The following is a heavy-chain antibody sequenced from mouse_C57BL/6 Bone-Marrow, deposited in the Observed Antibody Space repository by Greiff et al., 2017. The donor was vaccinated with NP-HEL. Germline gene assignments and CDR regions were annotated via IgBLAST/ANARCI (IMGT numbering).Heavy chain of an antibody. CDR3: ARGDYGSCFDY. J-gene: IGHJ2*01. CDR1: GYTFTSYG. Sequence: VQLQQSGAELARPGASVKLSCKASGYTFTSYGISWVKQRTGQGLEWIGEIYPRSGNNYYNEKFKGKATLTADKSSSTAYMELRSLTSEDSAVYFCARGDYGSCFDYWGQGTTLTVSS. D-gene: IGHD1-1*01. V-gene: IGHV1-81*01. CDR2: IYPRSGNN.